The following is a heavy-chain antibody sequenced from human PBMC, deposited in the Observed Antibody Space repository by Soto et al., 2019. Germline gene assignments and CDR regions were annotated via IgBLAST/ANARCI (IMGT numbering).Heavy chain of an antibody. D-gene: IGHD1-1*01. V-gene: IGHV3-11*06. CDR3: VRSGDNYNLLDY. J-gene: IGHJ4*02. CDR2: SSNSGSFT. Sequence: GGSLRLSCAASGFTFSDHYMSWIRQAPGKGLEWIGYSSNSGSFTRYADSVKGRFSISRDNAKNSLYLQINSLRGDDTAIYYCVRSGDNYNLLDYWGQGTPVTVSS. CDR1: GFTFSDHY.